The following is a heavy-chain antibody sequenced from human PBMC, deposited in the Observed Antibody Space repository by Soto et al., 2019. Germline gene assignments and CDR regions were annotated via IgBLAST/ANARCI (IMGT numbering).Heavy chain of an antibody. CDR2: IHNSRSP. CDR1: GASIYNGGYF. CDR3: ARGPTADKVDS. J-gene: IGHJ4*02. V-gene: IGHV4-30-4*01. Sequence: QVQLQESGPGLVRPSQTLSLTCSVSGASIYNGGYFCSLIRPSAGKGLEWSGHIHNSRSPYNNPALNSRVTISADRSMNQVALALTSVTAADTAMYYCARGPTADKVDSWGQGILVTVS.